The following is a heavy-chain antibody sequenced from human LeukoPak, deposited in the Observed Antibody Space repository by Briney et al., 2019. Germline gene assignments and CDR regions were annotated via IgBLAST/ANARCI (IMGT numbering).Heavy chain of an antibody. CDR2: IYYSGST. V-gene: IGHV4-39*07. J-gene: IGHJ5*02. D-gene: IGHD6-13*01. CDR3: ARGGSWYSYNWFDP. Sequence: SETLSLTCTVSGGSISSSSYYWGWIRQPPGKGLEWIGSIYYSGSTYYNPSLKSRVTISVDTSKNQFSLKLSSVTAADTAVYYCARGGSWYSYNWFDPWGQGTLVTVSS. CDR1: GGSISSSSYY.